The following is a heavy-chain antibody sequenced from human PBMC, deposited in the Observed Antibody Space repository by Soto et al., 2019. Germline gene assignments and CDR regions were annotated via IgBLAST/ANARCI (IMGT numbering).Heavy chain of an antibody. V-gene: IGHV3-21*01. Sequence: NPGGSLRLSCAASGFTFSSYSMNWVRQAPGKGLEWVSSISSSSSYIYYADSVKGRFTISRDNAKNSLYLQMNSLRAEDTAVYYCARLIAAAGAFDIWGQGTMVTVSS. D-gene: IGHD6-13*01. CDR3: ARLIAAAGAFDI. CDR2: ISSSSSYI. CDR1: GFTFSSYS. J-gene: IGHJ3*02.